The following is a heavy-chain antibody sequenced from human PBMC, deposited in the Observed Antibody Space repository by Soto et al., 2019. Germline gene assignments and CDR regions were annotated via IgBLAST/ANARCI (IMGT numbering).Heavy chain of an antibody. D-gene: IGHD3-3*01. J-gene: IGHJ5*02. CDR1: VDTLSSYD. CDR3: AREVASRSLEIPEDNWFDP. V-gene: IGHV1-2*02. Sequence: ASVKFYCKASVDTLSSYDLNCVRQSHGPGLAWMGWIHPNSGGTNYAQTFQGRVTMTRDTSISTAYMELSRLRSDDTAVYYCAREVASRSLEIPEDNWFDPWGQGTVVT. CDR2: IHPNSGGT.